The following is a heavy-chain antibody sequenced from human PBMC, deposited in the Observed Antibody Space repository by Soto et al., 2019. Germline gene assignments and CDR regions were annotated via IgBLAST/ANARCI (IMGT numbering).Heavy chain of an antibody. J-gene: IGHJ4*02. CDR3: ANKEFEY. CDR1: GFTFSTSV. Sequence: PGAPLRLSCAASGFTFSTSVMRWVRQAPVKGLDWVSAIGGDGDKTYYADSVRGRFTISRDNSKNTLYLQINSLRAEDTALYYCANKEFEYWGQGT. CDR2: IGGDGDKT. V-gene: IGHV3-23*01.